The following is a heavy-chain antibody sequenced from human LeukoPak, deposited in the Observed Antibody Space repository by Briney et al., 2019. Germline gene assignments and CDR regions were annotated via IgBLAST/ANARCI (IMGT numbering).Heavy chain of an antibody. V-gene: IGHV3-7*01. CDR2: INQDGSKE. CDR3: VRDGGVSGYDLLDY. J-gene: IGHJ4*02. Sequence: GGSLRLSCTASGFIFSNYWMTWVRQASGKGLEWVAQINQDGSKEYYIDSVKARFSISRDNARDSLSLQMNSLRAEDTAVYYCVRDGGVSGYDLLDYWGQGTLVTVSS. D-gene: IGHD5-12*01. CDR1: GFIFSNYW.